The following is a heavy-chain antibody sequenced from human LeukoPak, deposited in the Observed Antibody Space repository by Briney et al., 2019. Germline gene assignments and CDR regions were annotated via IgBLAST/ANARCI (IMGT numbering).Heavy chain of an antibody. D-gene: IGHD4-23*01. CDR1: GFPFSSHW. V-gene: IGHV3-7*01. J-gene: IGHJ4*02. CDR2: INQDGSEK. CDR3: ASGGGLVFND. Sequence: GGSLRLSCAASGFPFSSHWLSWFRQSPGKGLEWVAHINQDGSEKYYVDSVKGRFTISRDNARNSQYLQMNSLRAEDTAVYYCASGGGLVFNDWGQGTLVTVSS.